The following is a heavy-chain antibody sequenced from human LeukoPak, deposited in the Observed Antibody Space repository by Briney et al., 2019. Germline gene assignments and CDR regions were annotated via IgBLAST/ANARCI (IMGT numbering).Heavy chain of an antibody. Sequence: GASVTVSCTASGYTFTSYAMNWVRQAPGQGLEWMGWINTNTGNPTYAQGFTGRFVFSLDTSVSTAYLQISSLKAEDTAVYYCARECASAGCYGFDYWGQGTLVTVSS. V-gene: IGHV7-4-1*02. D-gene: IGHD3-16*01. J-gene: IGHJ4*02. CDR3: ARECASAGCYGFDY. CDR1: GYTFTSYA. CDR2: INTNTGNP.